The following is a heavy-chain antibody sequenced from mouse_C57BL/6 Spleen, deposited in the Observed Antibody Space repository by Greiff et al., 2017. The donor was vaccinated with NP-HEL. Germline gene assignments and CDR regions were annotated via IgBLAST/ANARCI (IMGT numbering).Heavy chain of an antibody. J-gene: IGHJ2*01. CDR3: AMGLRRGGEGY. V-gene: IGHV1-52*01. CDR1: GYTFTSYW. D-gene: IGHD2-4*01. Sequence: VQLQQPGAELVRPGSSVKLSCKASGYTFTSYWMHWVKQRPIQGLEWIGNIDPSDSETHYNQKFKDKATLTVDKSSSTAYMQLSSLTSEDSAVYYCAMGLRRGGEGYWGQGTTLTVSS. CDR2: IDPSDSET.